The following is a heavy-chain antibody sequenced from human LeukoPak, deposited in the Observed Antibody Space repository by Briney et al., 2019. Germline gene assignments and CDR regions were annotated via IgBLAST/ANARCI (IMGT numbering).Heavy chain of an antibody. J-gene: IGHJ4*02. CDR2: IYYSGST. Sequence: PSETLSLTCTVSGGSISSSAYYWGWVRQPPGKGLEWIGSIYYSGSTYYNPSLKSRVTASIDMSKNQFSLKLSSVTASDTAVYYCAREALRLGELSFSYYFDYWGQGTLVTVSS. CDR3: AREALRLGELSFSYYFDY. V-gene: IGHV4-39*07. D-gene: IGHD3-16*02. CDR1: GGSISSSAYY.